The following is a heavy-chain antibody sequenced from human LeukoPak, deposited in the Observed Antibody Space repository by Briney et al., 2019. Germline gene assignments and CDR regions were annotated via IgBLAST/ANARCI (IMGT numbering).Heavy chain of an antibody. CDR2: IIPIFGTA. CDR3: AREGGSSWPTAFDI. Sequence: GASVKVSCKASGYTFTSYAMNWVRQAPGQGLEWMGGIIPIFGTANYAQKFQGRVTITADESTSTAYMELSSLRSEDTAVYYCAREGGSSWPTAFDIWGQGTMVTVSS. CDR1: GYTFTSYA. V-gene: IGHV1-69*13. J-gene: IGHJ3*02. D-gene: IGHD6-13*01.